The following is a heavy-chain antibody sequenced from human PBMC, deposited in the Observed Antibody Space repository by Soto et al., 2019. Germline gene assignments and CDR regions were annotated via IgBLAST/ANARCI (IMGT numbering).Heavy chain of an antibody. J-gene: IGHJ6*02. CDR3: ARDLWGYCGTDYYPLDV. CDR2: MYNTGST. D-gene: IGHD2-21*02. V-gene: IGHV4-59*01. CDR1: GGSISRYY. Sequence: SETLSLTCTVSGGSISRYYWSWIRQPPGKGRVWIGYMYNTGSTVYNPSFKSRVTISVDTSKNQFSLKMNSVTAADTAVYYCARDLWGYCGTDYYPLDVWAHGTTVPVS.